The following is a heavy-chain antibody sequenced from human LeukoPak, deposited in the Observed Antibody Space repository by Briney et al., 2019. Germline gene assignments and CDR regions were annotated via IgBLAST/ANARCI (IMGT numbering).Heavy chain of an antibody. V-gene: IGHV3-30*18. J-gene: IGHJ4*02. CDR3: AKDRGYDSSGYYYPYFDY. CDR2: ISYDGSNK. CDR1: GFTFSSYG. Sequence: PGRSLRLSCAASGFTFSSYGMHWVRQAPGKGLEWVAVISYDGSNKYYADSVKGRFTISRDNSKNTLYLQMNSLRAEDTAVYYCAKDRGYDSSGYYYPYFDYWGQGTLVTVSS. D-gene: IGHD3-22*01.